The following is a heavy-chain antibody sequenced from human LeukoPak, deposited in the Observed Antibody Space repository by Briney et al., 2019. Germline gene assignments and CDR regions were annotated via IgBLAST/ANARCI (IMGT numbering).Heavy chain of an antibody. CDR1: KYTFTTYD. CDR2: MNPNSGNT. V-gene: IGHV1-8*01. Sequence: VASVKVSCKASKYTFTTYDINWVRQATGQGLEWIGWMNPNSGNTGYAQKFQGRVTMTRNTSISTAYMDLSSLGSEDTAVYYCARGWPRKQLLEPYYFDYWGQGTLVTVSS. J-gene: IGHJ4*02. CDR3: ARGWPRKQLLEPYYFDY. D-gene: IGHD1-14*01.